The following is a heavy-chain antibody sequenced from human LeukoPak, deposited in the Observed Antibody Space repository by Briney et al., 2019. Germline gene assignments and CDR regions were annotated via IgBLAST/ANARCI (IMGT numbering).Heavy chain of an antibody. CDR3: ARVGRSSGYAY. CDR1: GGTFSSYA. CDR2: IIPILGIA. Sequence: SVKVSCKASGGTFSSYAISWVRQAPGQGPEWMGRIIPILGIANYAQKFQGRVTITADKSTSTAYMELSSLRSEDTAVYYCARVGRSSGYAYWGQGTLVTVSS. V-gene: IGHV1-69*04. J-gene: IGHJ4*02. D-gene: IGHD3-22*01.